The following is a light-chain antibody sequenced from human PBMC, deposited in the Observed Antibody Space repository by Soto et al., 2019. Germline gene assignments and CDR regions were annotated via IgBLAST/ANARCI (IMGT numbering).Light chain of an antibody. V-gene: IGLV1-36*01. Sequence: QSVLTQPPSVSEAPRQRVTISCSGSSSNIGNNAVNWYQQLPGKAPKLLIYYDDLLPSGVSDRFSGSKSGTSASLAISGLQSEDEADYYCAAWDDSLNGVVFGGGIKVTVL. CDR3: AAWDDSLNGVV. CDR1: SSNIGNNA. J-gene: IGLJ2*01. CDR2: YDD.